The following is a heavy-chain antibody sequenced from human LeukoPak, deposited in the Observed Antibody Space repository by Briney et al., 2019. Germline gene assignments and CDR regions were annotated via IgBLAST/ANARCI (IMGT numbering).Heavy chain of an antibody. CDR3: VRRVNTYGGWFDR. Sequence: SETLSLTCSVSGDSIRSNNYHWGWIRPSPGKGLEWIGTIDYSGNTYYNPSLSSRVTISADTSRNQFSLKLSSVTAADTAIYYCVRRVNTYGGWFDRWGQGALVTVSS. CDR2: IDYSGNT. V-gene: IGHV4-39*01. J-gene: IGHJ5*02. D-gene: IGHD5-18*01. CDR1: GDSIRSNNYH.